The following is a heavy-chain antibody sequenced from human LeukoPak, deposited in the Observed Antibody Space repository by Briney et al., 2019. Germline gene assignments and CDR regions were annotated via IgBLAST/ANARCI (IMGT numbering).Heavy chain of an antibody. D-gene: IGHD4-17*01. CDR3: ARVGVDYGDYYFDY. J-gene: IGHJ4*02. CDR1: GYSISSGYY. CDR2: IYHSGST. Sequence: PSETLSLTCTVSGYSISSGYYWGWIRQPPGKGLEWIGSIYHSGSTYYNPSLKSRVTISVDTSKNQFSLKLSSVTAADTAVYYCARVGVDYGDYYFDYWGQGTLVTVSS. V-gene: IGHV4-38-2*02.